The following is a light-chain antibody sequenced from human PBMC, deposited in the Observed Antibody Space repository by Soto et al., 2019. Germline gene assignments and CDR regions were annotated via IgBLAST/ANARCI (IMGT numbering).Light chain of an antibody. CDR2: KIS. CDR1: QSLVHSNGNTY. J-gene: IGKJ2*01. CDR3: MQATAFPRT. Sequence: DIVMTQTPLSSPVTLGQPASISCKSSQSLVHSNGNTYLNWLQQRPGQPPRLLLYKISNRLSGVPDRFSGSGTGTDFTLKISRVEAEDVGIYYCMQATAFPRTFGQGTKLEIK. V-gene: IGKV2-24*01.